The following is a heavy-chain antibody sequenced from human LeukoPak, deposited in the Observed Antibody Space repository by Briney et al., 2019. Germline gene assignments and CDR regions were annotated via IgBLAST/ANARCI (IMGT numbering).Heavy chain of an antibody. CDR1: GGSISSTSFY. CDR3: ARHLGGGRGDWAFDI. V-gene: IGHV4-39*01. J-gene: IGHJ3*02. Sequence: SETLSLTCTVSGGSISSTSFYWGWVRQPPGKGLDWIGTIYYSGSTYYNPSLESRVTISVDTSKNQFSLKLSCVTAADTALYYCARHLGGGRGDWAFDIWGQGTLVTVSS. CDR2: IYYSGST. D-gene: IGHD2-21*01.